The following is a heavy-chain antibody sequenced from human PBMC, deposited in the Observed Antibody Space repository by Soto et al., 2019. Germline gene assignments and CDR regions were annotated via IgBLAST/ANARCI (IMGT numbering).Heavy chain of an antibody. J-gene: IGHJ4*02. D-gene: IGHD3-22*01. Sequence: GASVKVSCKASGGTFSSYTISWVRQAPGQGLEWMGRIIPILGIANYAQKFQGRVTITADKSTSTAYMELSSLRSEDTAVYYCARDPTYYYDSSGYWDFDYWGQGTLVTVS. V-gene: IGHV1-69*04. CDR1: GGTFSSYT. CDR3: ARDPTYYYDSSGYWDFDY. CDR2: IIPILGIA.